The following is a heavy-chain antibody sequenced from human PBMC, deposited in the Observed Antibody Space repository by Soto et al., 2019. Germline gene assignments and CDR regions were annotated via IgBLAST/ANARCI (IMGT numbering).Heavy chain of an antibody. CDR3: ARRVHDYGSIHT. Sequence: QVQLVQSGAEVKKPGSSVKVSCKASGGTFSSYAISWVRQAPGQGLEWMGGINPIFGTANYAPKFQGRVTLTADESTSTAYRDMSSLRSGDPAVYYCARRVHDYGSIHTCGQGPLVAVSS. J-gene: IGHJ5*02. CDR2: INPIFGTA. D-gene: IGHD4-17*01. V-gene: IGHV1-69*12. CDR1: GGTFSSYA.